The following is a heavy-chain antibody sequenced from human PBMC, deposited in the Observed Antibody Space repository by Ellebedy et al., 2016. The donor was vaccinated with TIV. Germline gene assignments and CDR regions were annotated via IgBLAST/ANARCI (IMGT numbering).Heavy chain of an antibody. CDR1: GYTFTNYG. CDR3: ARDAPSNDYGDYEYNGMDV. V-gene: IGHV1-18*01. Sequence: ASVKVSXXASGYTFTNYGISWVRQAPEQGLEWMGWISAYNGNTDYAQKFQGRIMMTTDTSRKTAYMKLASLRSDDTAVYYCARDAPSNDYGDYEYNGMDVWGQGTTVTVSS. CDR2: ISAYNGNT. D-gene: IGHD4-17*01. J-gene: IGHJ6*02.